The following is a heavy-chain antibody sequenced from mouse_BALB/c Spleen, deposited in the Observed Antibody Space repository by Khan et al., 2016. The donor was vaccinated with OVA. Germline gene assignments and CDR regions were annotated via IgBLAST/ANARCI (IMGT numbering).Heavy chain of an antibody. J-gene: IGHJ4*01. CDR3: ARGGAAYDRNDGGAMEY. D-gene: IGHD2-14*01. CDR2: INTHSGVP. V-gene: IGHV9-4*02. CDR1: GYTFTTAG. Sequence: QIQLVQSGPALKKPGETVRISCKASGYTFTTAGIQWVQKMPGKGLKWIGWINTHSGVPQYAADFKGRFAFSLDISVNTAYLQITNLKNEDTATYCCARGGAAYDRNDGGAMEYWGQGTSVTVSS.